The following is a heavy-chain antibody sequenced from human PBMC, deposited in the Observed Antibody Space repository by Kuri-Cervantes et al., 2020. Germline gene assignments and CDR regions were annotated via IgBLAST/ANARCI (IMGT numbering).Heavy chain of an antibody. Sequence: ASVKVSCKASGYTFTSYGISWVRQAPGQGLEWMGWISAYNGNTNYAQKLQGRVTMTTDTSTSTAYMELSSLRSEDTAVYYCARDRDSNYPVGYLDYWAREPWSPSPQ. CDR1: GYTFTSYG. V-gene: IGHV1-18*01. CDR3: ARDRDSNYPVGYLDY. CDR2: ISAYNGNT. J-gene: IGHJ4*02. D-gene: IGHD4-11*01.